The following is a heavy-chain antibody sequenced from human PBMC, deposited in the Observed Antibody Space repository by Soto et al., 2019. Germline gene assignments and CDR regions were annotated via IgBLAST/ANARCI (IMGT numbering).Heavy chain of an antibody. J-gene: IGHJ4*02. CDR3: AKLAAAGTDDFDY. D-gene: IGHD6-13*01. Sequence: QVQLVESGGGVVQPGRSLRLSCAASGFTFSSYGMHWVRQAPGKGLEWVAVISYDGSNKYYADSVKGRFTISRDNSKNTLYLQVNSLRAEDTAVYYCAKLAAAGTDDFDYWGQGTLVTVSS. CDR1: GFTFSSYG. V-gene: IGHV3-30*18. CDR2: ISYDGSNK.